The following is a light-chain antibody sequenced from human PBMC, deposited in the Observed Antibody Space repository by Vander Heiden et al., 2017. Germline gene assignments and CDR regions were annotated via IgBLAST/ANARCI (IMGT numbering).Light chain of an antibody. CDR1: SRGVGPDHL. CDR2: EAN. CDR3: TSYTGSSTPYV. Sequence: QSALTQNDSGAGAPGESRIISCTGTSRGVGPDHLVSWYQQHPGKAPKLIIYEANRRPSWVSNRFSGSQPGNTASLAISWLQADDEADYYCTSYTGSSTPYVFGSGTKVTVL. V-gene: IGLV2-14*02. J-gene: IGLJ1*01.